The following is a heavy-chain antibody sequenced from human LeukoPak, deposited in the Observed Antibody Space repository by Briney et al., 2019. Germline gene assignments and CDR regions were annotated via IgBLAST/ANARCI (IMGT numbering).Heavy chain of an antibody. J-gene: IGHJ4*02. D-gene: IGHD2/OR15-2a*01. CDR1: GFTLSTYW. V-gene: IGHV3-7*01. CDR3: VRDWAPASMQAAPFDC. Sequence: PGGSLRLSCAASGFTLSTYWMSWVRQAPGKGPEWVANIKEDGSLKNYVDSVEGRFTVSRDNAKNTLYLQMNSLRLEDTAVYYCVRDWAPASMQAAPFDCWGQGTLVTVSS. CDR2: IKEDGSLK.